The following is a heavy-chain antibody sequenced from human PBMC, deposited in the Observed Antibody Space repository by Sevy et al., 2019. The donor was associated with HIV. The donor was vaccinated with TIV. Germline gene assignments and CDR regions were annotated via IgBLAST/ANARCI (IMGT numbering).Heavy chain of an antibody. Sequence: GGSLRLSCVASGFTFSSYSMNWVRQAPGKGLEWVSYISSISSTKNYADSVKGRFTISRDNAKNSLYLQMNGLRDEDXXXXXXXXXXXXXXXXXAIVDNWGQGTLVTVSS. CDR3: XXXXXXXXXXXAIVDN. CDR1: GFTFSSYS. CDR2: ISSISSTK. J-gene: IGHJ4*02. V-gene: IGHV3-48*02.